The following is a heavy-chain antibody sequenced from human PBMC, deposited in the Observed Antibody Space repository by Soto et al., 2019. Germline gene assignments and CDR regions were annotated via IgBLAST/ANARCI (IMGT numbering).Heavy chain of an antibody. CDR2: ISSSSSTI. V-gene: IGHV3-48*01. J-gene: IGHJ6*02. Sequence: EVQLVESGGGLVQPGGSLRLSCAASGFTFSSYSMNWVRQAPGKGLEWVSYISSSSSTIYYADSVKGRFTISRDNAKNSXXLQMNRLRAEDTDVYYCASFIGTGDKGYYYYGMDVWGQGTTVTVSS. D-gene: IGHD7-27*01. CDR1: GFTFSSYS. CDR3: ASFIGTGDKGYYYYGMDV.